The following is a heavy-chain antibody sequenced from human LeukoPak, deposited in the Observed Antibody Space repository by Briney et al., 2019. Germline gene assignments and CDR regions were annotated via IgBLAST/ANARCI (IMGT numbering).Heavy chain of an antibody. V-gene: IGHV3-9*01. Sequence: GGSLRLSCAASGFTFDDYAMHWVRQAPGKGLEWVSGISWNSGSIGYADSVKGRFTISRDNAKNSLYLQMNSLRAEDTALYYCAKTMSSGYYYNFDYWGQGTLVTVPS. D-gene: IGHD3-22*01. J-gene: IGHJ4*02. CDR1: GFTFDDYA. CDR3: AKTMSSGYYYNFDY. CDR2: ISWNSGSI.